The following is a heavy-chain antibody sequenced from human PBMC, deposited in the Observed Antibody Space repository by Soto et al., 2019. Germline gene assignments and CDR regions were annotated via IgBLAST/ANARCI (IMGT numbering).Heavy chain of an antibody. CDR2: ISYDGSNK. Sequence: GGSLRLSCAASGFTFSSYAMHWVRQAPGKGLEWVAVISYDGSNKYYADSVKGRFTISRDNSKNTLYLQMNSLRAEDTAVYYCAREARPRKYYDFWSGYYTGDWFDPWGQGTLVTVS. D-gene: IGHD3-3*01. V-gene: IGHV3-30-3*01. CDR1: GFTFSSYA. J-gene: IGHJ5*02. CDR3: AREARPRKYYDFWSGYYTGDWFDP.